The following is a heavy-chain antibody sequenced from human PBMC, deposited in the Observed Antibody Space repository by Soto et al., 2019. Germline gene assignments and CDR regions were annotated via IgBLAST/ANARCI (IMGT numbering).Heavy chain of an antibody. J-gene: IGHJ6*02. Sequence: ASVKVSCKASGDTVTGYYMHWVRQAPGQVLEWMGWINPNSGGTNYAQKFQGWVTMTRDTSISTAYMELSRLRSDDTAVYYCARDATHPHYGMDVWGQGTTVTVSS. V-gene: IGHV1-2*04. CDR3: ARDATHPHYGMDV. CDR1: GDTVTGYY. CDR2: INPNSGGT.